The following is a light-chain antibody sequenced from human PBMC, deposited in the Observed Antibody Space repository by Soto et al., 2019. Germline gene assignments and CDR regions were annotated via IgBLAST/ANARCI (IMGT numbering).Light chain of an antibody. CDR2: SDT. Sequence: QSVLTQPPSASGTPGQRVTISCSGDSSNIGTQTVNWYQQLPGSAPKLLIYSDTQRPSGVPDRFSGSKSGTSASLAIRGLQSEDEADYYCAAWDDSLNGVVFGGGTKVTVL. V-gene: IGLV1-44*01. J-gene: IGLJ3*02. CDR3: AAWDDSLNGVV. CDR1: SSNIGTQT.